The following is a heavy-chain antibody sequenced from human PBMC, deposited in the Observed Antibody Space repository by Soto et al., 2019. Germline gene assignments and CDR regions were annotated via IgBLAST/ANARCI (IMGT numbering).Heavy chain of an antibody. J-gene: IGHJ4*02. CDR3: AKIPMEVFTMILVVIRGPSYFDY. CDR1: GFTFDDYT. V-gene: IGHV3-43*01. CDR2: ISWDGGST. Sequence: GGSLRLSCAASGFTFDDYTMHWVRQAPGKGLEWVSLISWDGGSTYYADSVKGRFTISRDNSKNSLYLQMNSLRTEDTALYYCAKIPMEVFTMILVVIRGPSYFDYWGQGTLVTVSS. D-gene: IGHD3-22*01.